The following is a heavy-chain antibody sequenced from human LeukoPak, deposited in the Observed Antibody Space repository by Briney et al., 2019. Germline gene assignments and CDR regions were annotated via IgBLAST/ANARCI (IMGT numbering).Heavy chain of an antibody. J-gene: IGHJ4*02. CDR1: GYSISSGYF. Sequence: PSETLSLTCAVSGYSISSGYFWGWIRQPPGKGLEWIGSMYHTGTTYYNPSLRSRVTMSADTSKNQFSLKLTSVTAADTAVYYCARPPVDGDYGAAFDRWGQGTLVTVPS. CDR3: ARPPVDGDYGAAFDR. D-gene: IGHD4-17*01. CDR2: MYHTGTT. V-gene: IGHV4-38-2*01.